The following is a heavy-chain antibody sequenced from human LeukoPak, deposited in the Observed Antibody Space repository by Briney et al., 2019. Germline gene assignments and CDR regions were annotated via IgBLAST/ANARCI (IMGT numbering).Heavy chain of an antibody. D-gene: IGHD3-10*01. CDR2: IYYSGST. CDR3: ARGSTMVRGVPTFDY. CDR1: GDSISSSY. J-gene: IGHJ4*02. V-gene: IGHV4-59*01. Sequence: SETLSLTCTVSGDSISSSYWSWIRQPPGKGLEWIGYIYYSGSTNYNPSLTSRVTISVDTSKNQFSLKLSSVTAADTAVYYCARGSTMVRGVPTFDYWGQGTLVTVSS.